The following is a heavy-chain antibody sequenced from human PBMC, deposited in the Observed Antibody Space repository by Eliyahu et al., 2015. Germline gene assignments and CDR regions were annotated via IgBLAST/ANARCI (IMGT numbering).Heavy chain of an antibody. D-gene: IGHD1-14*01. CDR1: GYIFTNXG. CDR3: ARTATKDKTWFDA. CDR2: ISGSGSDT. Sequence: QVHMAQSGTEVKRPGASVKVSCXTSGYIFTNXGITWXRQAPGQGLEWLGWISGSGSDTHYPDNFRDRIIMTTDTSLRTAFLDLRSLRSDDTAIYFCARTATKDKTWFDAWGQGTLVTVSS. V-gene: IGHV1-18*01. J-gene: IGHJ5*02.